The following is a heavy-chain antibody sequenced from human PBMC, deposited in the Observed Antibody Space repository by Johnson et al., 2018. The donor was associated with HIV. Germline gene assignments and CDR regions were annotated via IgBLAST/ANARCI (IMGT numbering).Heavy chain of an antibody. Sequence: QLVESGGGVVQPGRSLRLSCAASGFTFSSYAMHWVRQAPGKGLEWVAVISYDGSDKYYADSVKGRFTISRDNSKNTLYLQINSLRAEDTAVYYCARDALEAFQAFDIWGQGTMVTVSS. CDR2: ISYDGSDK. V-gene: IGHV3-30*14. D-gene: IGHD2/OR15-2a*01. CDR3: ARDALEAFQAFDI. J-gene: IGHJ3*02. CDR1: GFTFSSYA.